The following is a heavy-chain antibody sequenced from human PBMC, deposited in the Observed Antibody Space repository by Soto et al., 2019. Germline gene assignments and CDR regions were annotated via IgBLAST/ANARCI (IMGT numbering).Heavy chain of an antibody. CDR1: GFSLSTSGMC. J-gene: IGHJ5*02. D-gene: IGHD3-10*01. Sequence: SGPTLVNPTQTLTLTCTFSGFSLSTSGMCVSWIRQPPGKALEWLALIDWDDDKYYSTSLKTRLTISKDTSKNQEVLTMTNMDPVDTATYYCARIRYYGSGSYGWFDPWGQGTLVTVSS. V-gene: IGHV2-70*01. CDR2: IDWDDDK. CDR3: ARIRYYGSGSYGWFDP.